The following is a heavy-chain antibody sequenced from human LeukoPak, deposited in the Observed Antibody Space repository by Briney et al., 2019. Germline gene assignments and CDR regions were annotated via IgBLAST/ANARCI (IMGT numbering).Heavy chain of an antibody. V-gene: IGHV4-59*08. CDR2: IYYSGTT. CDR3: ATLGYCGGGNCYSTLDY. J-gene: IGHJ4*02. D-gene: IGHD2-15*01. Sequence: ASETLSLTCTVSGGSISSYYWSWIRQPPGKGLEWIGYIYYSGTTNYNPSLESRVTMSVDTSKNQFSLKLSSVTAADTAVYFCATLGYCGGGNCYSTLDYWGQGALVTVSS. CDR1: GGSISSYY.